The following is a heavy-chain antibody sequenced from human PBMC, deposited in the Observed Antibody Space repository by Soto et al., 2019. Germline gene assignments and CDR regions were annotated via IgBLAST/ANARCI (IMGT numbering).Heavy chain of an antibody. CDR3: AHIAVACTVSLFDY. CDR2: IYWNDDE. D-gene: IGHD6-19*01. J-gene: IGHJ4*02. Sequence: QITLKESGPTLVKPTQTLTLTCTFSGFSLSTSGMGVGWIRQPPGEVLEWLALIYWNDDEHHSPYLKSRLTITKDTSKNQVVLTMTNMDPVDTATYYCAHIAVACTVSLFDYWGQGTLVTVSS. V-gene: IGHV2-5*01. CDR1: GFSLSTSGMG.